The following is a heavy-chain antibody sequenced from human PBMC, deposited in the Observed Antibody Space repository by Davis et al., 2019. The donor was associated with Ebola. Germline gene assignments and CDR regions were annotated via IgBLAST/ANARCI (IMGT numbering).Heavy chain of an antibody. CDR2: ISSSSSYI. J-gene: IGHJ6*02. CDR1: GFTFSSYW. CDR3: ARDSYCSSTSCYTGEIYYYYYGMDV. V-gene: IGHV3-21*01. D-gene: IGHD2-2*02. Sequence: GESLKISCAASGFTFSSYWMSWVRQAPGKGLEWVSSISSSSSYIYYADSVKGRFTISRDNSKNTLYLQMNSLRAEDTAVYYCARDSYCSSTSCYTGEIYYYYYGMDVWGQGTTVTVSS.